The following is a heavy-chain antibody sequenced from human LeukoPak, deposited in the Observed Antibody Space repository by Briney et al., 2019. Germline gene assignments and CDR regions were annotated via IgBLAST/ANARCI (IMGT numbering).Heavy chain of an antibody. CDR1: GFTFISYA. CDR3: AKGIMIAAAGTIDY. CDR2: ISGSGGST. J-gene: IGHJ4*02. V-gene: IGHV3-23*01. Sequence: GGSLRLSCAASGFTFISYAVSWVRQAPGKGLEWVSAISGSGGSTYYADSVKGRFTISTDNSKNTLYLQMNSLRAEDTAVYYCAKGIMIAAAGTIDYWGQGTLVTVSS. D-gene: IGHD6-13*01.